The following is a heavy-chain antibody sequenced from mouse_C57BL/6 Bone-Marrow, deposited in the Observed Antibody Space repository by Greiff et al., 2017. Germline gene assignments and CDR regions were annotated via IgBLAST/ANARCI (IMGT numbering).Heavy chain of an antibody. D-gene: IGHD2-3*01. CDR1: GFNIKNTY. CDR3: APIYDGYYGGCFFDD. Sequence: VQLQQSVAELVRPGASVKLSCTASGFNIKNTYMHWVKQRPEQGLEWIGRIDPANGNTKYAPKFQGKATITADTSSNTAYLQLSSLTSEDTAIYYCAPIYDGYYGGCFFDDWGQGTTLTVSS. V-gene: IGHV14-3*01. J-gene: IGHJ2*01. CDR2: IDPANGNT.